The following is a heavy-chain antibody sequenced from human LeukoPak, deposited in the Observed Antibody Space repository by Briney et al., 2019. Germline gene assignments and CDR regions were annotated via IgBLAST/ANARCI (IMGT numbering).Heavy chain of an antibody. J-gene: IGHJ4*02. Sequence: GGSLRLSCSASGFTFSTNSMHWVRQAPGKGLEFVSAITSNGGSTYYADSVKVRFTISRDNAKSSLYLQMNSLRAEDTAVYYCARGSYVQQRQNLFDYWGQGTLVTVSS. V-gene: IGHV3-64*04. CDR2: ITSNGGST. CDR1: GFTFSTNS. CDR3: ARGSYVQQRQNLFDY. D-gene: IGHD6-13*01.